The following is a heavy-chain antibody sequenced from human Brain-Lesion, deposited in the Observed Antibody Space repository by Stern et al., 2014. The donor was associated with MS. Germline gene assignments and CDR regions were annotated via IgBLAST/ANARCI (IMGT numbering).Heavy chain of an antibody. D-gene: IGHD3-10*01. CDR3: ARARGVFYYYYAMDV. CDR2: ISWNSLTL. V-gene: IGHV3-9*01. Sequence: VQLEESRGDLVQPGRSLRLSCVASGFSFDDYAMHWVRQAPGKGLEWVSGISWNSLTLGYADSVKGRFTISRDNAENSLYLQINSLRPEDTALYYCARARGVFYYYYAMDVWGQGTTVTVSS. CDR1: GFSFDDYA. J-gene: IGHJ6*02.